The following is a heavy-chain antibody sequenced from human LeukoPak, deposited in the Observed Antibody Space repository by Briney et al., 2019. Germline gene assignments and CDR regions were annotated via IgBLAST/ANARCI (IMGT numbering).Heavy chain of an antibody. CDR3: ARDVKDLGGHYYYYYGTDV. Sequence: ASVKVTCKASGYTFTGYYMHWVRQTPGQGLEWMGWINPNSGGTNYAQKFQGRVTMTRDTSISTAYMELSRLRSDDTAVYYCARDVKDLGGHYYYYYGTDVWGQGTTVTVSS. J-gene: IGHJ6*02. V-gene: IGHV1-2*02. D-gene: IGHD3-16*01. CDR2: INPNSGGT. CDR1: GYTFTGYY.